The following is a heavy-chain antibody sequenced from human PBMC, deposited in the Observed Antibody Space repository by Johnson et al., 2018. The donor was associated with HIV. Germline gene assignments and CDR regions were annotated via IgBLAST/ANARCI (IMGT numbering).Heavy chain of an antibody. CDR1: GFTFSSYA. CDR3: ARETAYCGGDCSGAFDI. Sequence: QVHLVESGGGVVQPGRSLRLSCAASGFTFSSYAMHWVRQAPCKGLEWVAVISYDGSNKYYADSVKGRFTISRDNSKNTLYLQMNSLRAEDTAVYYCARETAYCGGDCSGAFDIWGQGTMVTVSS. D-gene: IGHD2-21*01. J-gene: IGHJ3*02. V-gene: IGHV3-30*04. CDR2: ISYDGSNK.